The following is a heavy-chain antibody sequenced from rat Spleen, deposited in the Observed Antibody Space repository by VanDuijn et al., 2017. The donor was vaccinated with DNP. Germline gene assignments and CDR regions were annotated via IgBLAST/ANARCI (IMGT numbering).Heavy chain of an antibody. CDR1: GYSITSTY. J-gene: IGHJ2*01. CDR3: ARWGTYFDY. Sequence: EVQLQESGPGLVKPSQSLSLTCSVTGYSITSTYWGWIRKFPGNKMEWVGHITYSGSTNYNPSLKSRISITRDTWKNQFFLQLNSVTTEDTATYYCARWGTYFDYWGQGVMVTVSS. V-gene: IGHV3-1*01. CDR2: ITYSGST.